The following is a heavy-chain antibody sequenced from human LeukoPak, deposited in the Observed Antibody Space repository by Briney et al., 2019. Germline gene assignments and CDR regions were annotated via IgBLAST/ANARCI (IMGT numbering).Heavy chain of an antibody. J-gene: IGHJ4*02. CDR2: INPNSGGT. V-gene: IGHV1-2*02. CDR1: GYTFTGYY. D-gene: IGHD4-17*01. Sequence: ASAKVSCKASGYTFTGYYMHWVRQAPGQGLEWMGWINPNSGGTNYAQKFQGGVTMTRDTSISTAYMELSRLRSADTAVYYCARDGYGDYLEYFDSWGQGTLVTVSS. CDR3: ARDGYGDYLEYFDS.